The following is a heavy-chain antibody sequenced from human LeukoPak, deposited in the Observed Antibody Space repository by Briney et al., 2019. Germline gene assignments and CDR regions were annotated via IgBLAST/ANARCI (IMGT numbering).Heavy chain of an antibody. CDR2: INAGNGNT. J-gene: IGHJ5*02. Sequence: GASVKVSCKASGYTFTSYAMHWVRQAPGQRLEWMGWINAGNGNTKYSQKFQGRVTITRDTSASTAYMELSSLRSEDTAVYYCARAGGVVPAASAWLAFDPWGQGTLVTVSS. D-gene: IGHD2-2*01. V-gene: IGHV1-3*01. CDR1: GYTFTSYA. CDR3: ARAGGVVPAASAWLAFDP.